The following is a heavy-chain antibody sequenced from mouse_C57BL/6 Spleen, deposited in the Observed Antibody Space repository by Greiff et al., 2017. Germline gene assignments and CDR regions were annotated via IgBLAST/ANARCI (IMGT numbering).Heavy chain of an antibody. D-gene: IGHD2-1*01. CDR3: ARFCYGNLDWYFDV. V-gene: IGHV1-53*01. J-gene: IGHJ1*03. CDR1: GYTFTSYW. CDR2: INPSNGGT. Sequence: QVQLQQPGTELVKPGASVKLSCKASGYTFTSYWMHWVKQRPGQGLEWIGNINPSNGGTNYNEKFKSKATLTVDKSSSTAYMQLSSLTSEDSAVYYCARFCYGNLDWYFDVWGTGTTVTVSS.